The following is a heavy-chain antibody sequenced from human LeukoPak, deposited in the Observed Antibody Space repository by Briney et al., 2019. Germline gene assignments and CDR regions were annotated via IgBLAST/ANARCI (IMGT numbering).Heavy chain of an antibody. CDR3: AKDSPGYSSGYFDY. J-gene: IGHJ4*02. Sequence: GRSLRLSCAASGFTFDDYAMHWVRQAPGKGPEWVSGISWNSGSIGYADSVKGRFTISRDNAKNSLYLQMNSLRAEDTALYYCAKDSPGYSSGYFDYWGQGTLVTVSS. CDR1: GFTFDDYA. CDR2: ISWNSGSI. V-gene: IGHV3-9*01. D-gene: IGHD6-19*01.